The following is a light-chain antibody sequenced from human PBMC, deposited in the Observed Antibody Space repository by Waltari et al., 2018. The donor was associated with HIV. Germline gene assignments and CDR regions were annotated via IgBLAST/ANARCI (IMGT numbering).Light chain of an antibody. CDR1: PSLKHEKGFTY. V-gene: IGKV2-28*01. CDR2: LTA. CDR3: MQTLEIPWT. J-gene: IGKJ1*01. Sequence: DIVMTQTPLSLTVSSGEPASISCHSSPSLKHEKGFTYLDWFVQRPGRAPEPLIHLTASRTSGISDRFSGRGSATDFTLTIDAVQAGDVGLYFCMQTLEIPWTFGQGTKLQI.